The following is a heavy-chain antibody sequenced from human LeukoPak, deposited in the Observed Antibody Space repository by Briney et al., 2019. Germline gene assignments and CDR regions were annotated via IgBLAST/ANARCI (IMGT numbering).Heavy chain of an antibody. D-gene: IGHD6-19*01. J-gene: IGHJ4*02. CDR1: GYSFTSFW. Sequence: AGESLKISCKTSGYSFTSFWIGWVRQLPGKGLEWMGVIYPSDSDSKYSPSFQGQVTISADKSTSTAYLHWTSLKASGTAVYYCARHPLYSSHTAADHWGQGTLVTVSS. CDR3: ARHPLYSSHTAADH. V-gene: IGHV5-51*01. CDR2: IYPSDSDS.